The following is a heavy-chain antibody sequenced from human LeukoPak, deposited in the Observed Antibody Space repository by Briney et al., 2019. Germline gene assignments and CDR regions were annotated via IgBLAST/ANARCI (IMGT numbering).Heavy chain of an antibody. D-gene: IGHD6-19*01. CDR1: GDSISNYY. J-gene: IGHJ4*02. V-gene: IGHV4-59*08. Sequence: SETLSLTCTVSGDSISNYYWSWIRQPPGKGLDWIGYIYFSGTTNYNPSLESRVTMSADTSKNQFSLKLTSMTAADTAVYFCARLSHPSGSDWFFDYWGQGSLVTVSS. CDR2: IYFSGTT. CDR3: ARLSHPSGSDWFFDY.